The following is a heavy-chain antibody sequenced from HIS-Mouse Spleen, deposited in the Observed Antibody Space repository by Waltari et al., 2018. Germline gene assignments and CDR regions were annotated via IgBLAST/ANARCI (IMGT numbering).Heavy chain of an antibody. CDR1: GGSIRSPSYH. V-gene: IGHV4-39*07. D-gene: IGHD6-13*01. CDR3: AREIPYSSSWYDWYFDL. CDR2: IYYSGSP. Sequence: QLQLQESGPGLVKPSETPSLPCPVPGGSIRSPSYHWGRIRQPPGKGLEWIGSIYYSGSPYYNPSLKSRVTISVDTSKNQFSLKLSSVTAADTAVYYCAREIPYSSSWYDWYFDLWGRGTLVTVSS. J-gene: IGHJ2*01.